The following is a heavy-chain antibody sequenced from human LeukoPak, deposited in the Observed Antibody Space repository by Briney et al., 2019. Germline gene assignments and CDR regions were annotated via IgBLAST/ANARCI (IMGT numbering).Heavy chain of an antibody. D-gene: IGHD3-10*01. Sequence: PGGSLRPSCAASGFTFSSYWMSWVRQAPGKGLEWVANIKQDGSEKYYVDSVKGRFTISRDNAKNSLYLQMNSLRAEDTAVYYCARDRITYYYGSGSYVGWGQGTLVTVSS. CDR1: GFTFSSYW. V-gene: IGHV3-7*01. CDR2: IKQDGSEK. CDR3: ARDRITYYYGSGSYVG. J-gene: IGHJ4*02.